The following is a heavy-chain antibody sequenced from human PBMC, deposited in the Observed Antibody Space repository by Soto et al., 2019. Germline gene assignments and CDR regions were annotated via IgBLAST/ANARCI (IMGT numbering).Heavy chain of an antibody. CDR2: ISGSGSNT. J-gene: IGHJ6*02. D-gene: IGHD1-1*01. Sequence: GGSLRLSCAASGFTFSSYAMSWVRQAPGKGLEWVSAISGSGSNTNYADSVKGRFTVSRDDLRNTVYLQMKSLRAEDTAVYYCARDMEHVYIVSTIVHQYSFFGMDVWGQGTTVTVSS. CDR3: ARDMEHVYIVSTIVHQYSFFGMDV. CDR1: GFTFSSYA. V-gene: IGHV3-23*01.